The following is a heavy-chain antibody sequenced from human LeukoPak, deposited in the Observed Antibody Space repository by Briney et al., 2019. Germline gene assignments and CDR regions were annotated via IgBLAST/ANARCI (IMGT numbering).Heavy chain of an antibody. V-gene: IGHV3-21*01. CDR1: GFTFSSYS. CDR2: ISSSSSYI. D-gene: IGHD6-13*01. Sequence: GGSLRLSCAASGFTFSSYSMNWVRQAPGKGLEWVSSISSSSSYIYYADSVKGRFTISRDNAKNSLYLQMNGLRAEDTAVYYCARDIAAAGTLDYWGQGTLVTVSS. J-gene: IGHJ4*02. CDR3: ARDIAAAGTLDY.